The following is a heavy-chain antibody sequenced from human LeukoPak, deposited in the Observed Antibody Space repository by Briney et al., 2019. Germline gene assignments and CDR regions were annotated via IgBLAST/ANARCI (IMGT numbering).Heavy chain of an antibody. CDR2: IRNKANNYAT. V-gene: IGHV3-73*01. D-gene: IGHD6-19*01. CDR3: SAGPSGWTEFFRH. Sequence: GGSLRLSCAAPGFTLSDYTMHWVRQASGEGLEWVARIRNKANNYATEYGASVKGRFTISRDDAKNTAYLQMNSLKTEDTAIYYCSAGPSGWTEFFRHWGQGALVTVSS. CDR1: GFTLSDYT. J-gene: IGHJ1*01.